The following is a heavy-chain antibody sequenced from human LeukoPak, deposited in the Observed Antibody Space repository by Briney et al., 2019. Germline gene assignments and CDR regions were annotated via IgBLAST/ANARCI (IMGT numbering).Heavy chain of an antibody. CDR1: GYTFTSYD. J-gene: IGHJ4*02. Sequence: GASVKVSCKASGYTFTSYDIRWVRQATGQGLEWMGWMNPNSGNTGYAQKFQGRVTITRNTSISTAYMELSSLRSEDTAVYYCARVGPEYYDFWSGYPNFDYWGQGTLVTVSS. D-gene: IGHD3-3*01. CDR2: MNPNSGNT. V-gene: IGHV1-8*03. CDR3: ARVGPEYYDFWSGYPNFDY.